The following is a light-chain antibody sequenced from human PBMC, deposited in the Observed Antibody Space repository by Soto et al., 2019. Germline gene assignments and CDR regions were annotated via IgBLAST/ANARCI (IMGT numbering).Light chain of an antibody. Sequence: QSALTQPASVSGSPGQSITISCTGTSSDVGDYNYVSWYQQHPGKAPKLMIYEVSNRPSGISNRFSGSKSANTASLTISGLQAEDEADYYCSSFTTSSTSYVFGSGTKVTVL. V-gene: IGLV2-14*01. CDR3: SSFTTSSTSYV. CDR2: EVS. CDR1: SSDVGDYNY. J-gene: IGLJ1*01.